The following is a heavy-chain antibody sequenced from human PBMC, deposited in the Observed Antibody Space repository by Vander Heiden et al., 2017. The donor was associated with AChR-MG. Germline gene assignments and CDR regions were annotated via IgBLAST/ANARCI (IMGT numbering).Heavy chain of an antibody. CDR1: GFTFSSYS. V-gene: IGHV3-21*01. Sequence: EVQLVESGGGLVKPGGSLRLSCAASGFTFSSYSMNWVRQATGKGLEWVSSISSSSSYIYYADSVKGRFTISRDNAKNSLYLQMNSLRAEDTAVYYCARDQLTYSSGCSGYWGQGTLVTVSS. CDR3: ARDQLTYSSGCSGY. J-gene: IGHJ4*02. CDR2: ISSSSSYI. D-gene: IGHD6-19*01.